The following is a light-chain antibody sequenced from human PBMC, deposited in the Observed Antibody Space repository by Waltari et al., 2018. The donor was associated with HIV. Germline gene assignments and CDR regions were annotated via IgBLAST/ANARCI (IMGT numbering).Light chain of an antibody. CDR2: QDN. CDR3: QAWDTGTAS. Sequence: SYDLTQPPSVSLSPGQTASITCSGDKLGHKYVCWYQQKPGQSPVLVIYQDNKRPSGSPERCSGSNSGNTATLTISGTQAMDEADYYCQAWDTGTASFGGGTRLTVL. CDR1: KLGHKY. J-gene: IGLJ2*01. V-gene: IGLV3-1*01.